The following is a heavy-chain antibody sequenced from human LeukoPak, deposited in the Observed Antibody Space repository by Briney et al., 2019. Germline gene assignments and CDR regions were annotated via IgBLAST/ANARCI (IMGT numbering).Heavy chain of an antibody. D-gene: IGHD5-24*01. J-gene: IGHJ5*02. V-gene: IGHV4-4*07. CDR2: IYTSGST. Sequence: SETLSLTCTVSGGSISSYYWSWIRQPAGKGLEWIGRIYTSGSTNYNPSLKSRVTMSVDTSKNQFSLRLSSVTAADTAVYYCARESLTWLQSRTSWFDPWGQGTLVTVTS. CDR1: GGSISSYY. CDR3: ARESLTWLQSRTSWFDP.